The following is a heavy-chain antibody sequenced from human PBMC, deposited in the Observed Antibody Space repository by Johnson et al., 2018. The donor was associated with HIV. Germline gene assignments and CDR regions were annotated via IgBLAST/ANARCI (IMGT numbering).Heavy chain of an antibody. CDR1: GFTFSSYD. D-gene: IGHD6-13*01. CDR3: ATYSSSWYKGGYAFDI. V-gene: IGHV3-13*01. Sequence: VQLVESGGGVVQPGRSLRLSCAASGFTFSSYDMHWVRQATGKGLEWVSAIGTAGDTYYPGSVKGRFTISRENAKNSLYLQMNSLRAEDTAVYYCATYSSSWYKGGYAFDIWGQGTMVTVSS. CDR2: IGTAGDT. J-gene: IGHJ3*02.